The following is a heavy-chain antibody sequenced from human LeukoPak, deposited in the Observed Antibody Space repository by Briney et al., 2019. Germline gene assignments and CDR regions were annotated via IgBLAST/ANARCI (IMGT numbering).Heavy chain of an antibody. D-gene: IGHD6-6*01. CDR2: INHSGST. Sequence: PSETLSLTCAVYGGSFSGYYWSWIRQPPGKGLEWIGEINHSGSTNYNPSLKSRVTISVDTSKNQFSLKLSSVTAADTAVYYCARSPQLVLDYWGQGTLVTVSS. CDR3: ARSPQLVLDY. V-gene: IGHV4-34*01. CDR1: GGSFSGYY. J-gene: IGHJ4*02.